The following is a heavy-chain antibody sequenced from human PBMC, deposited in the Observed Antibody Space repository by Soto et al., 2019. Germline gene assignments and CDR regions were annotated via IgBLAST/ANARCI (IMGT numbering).Heavy chain of an antibody. V-gene: IGHV4-59*01. J-gene: IGHJ3*02. D-gene: IGHD3-22*01. Sequence: SETLSLTCTVSGGSISSYYWSWIRQPPGKGPEWIGYIYYSGSTDYNPSLKSRVTISVDTSKNQFSLKLSSVTAADTAVYYCASLRTDYYDSSGYHDAFDIWGQGTMVTVSS. CDR3: ASLRTDYYDSSGYHDAFDI. CDR1: GGSISSYY. CDR2: IYYSGST.